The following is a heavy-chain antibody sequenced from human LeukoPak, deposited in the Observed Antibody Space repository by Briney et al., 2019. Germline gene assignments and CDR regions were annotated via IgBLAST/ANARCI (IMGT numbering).Heavy chain of an antibody. CDR2: ISGSGATT. CDR1: GFTLSSYA. Sequence: GGSLRLSCAASGFTLSSYAMTWVRQAPGKGLEWVSTISGSGATTYYADSVKGRFTISRDNSKNTLYLQMNTLRAEDAAIYYCAKGQERTRIAARPSAFDFWGQGTLVTVSS. CDR3: AKGQERTRIAARPSAFDF. J-gene: IGHJ4*02. V-gene: IGHV3-23*01. D-gene: IGHD6-6*01.